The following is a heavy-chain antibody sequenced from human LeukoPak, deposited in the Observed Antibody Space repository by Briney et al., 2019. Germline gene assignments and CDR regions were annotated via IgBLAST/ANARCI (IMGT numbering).Heavy chain of an antibody. Sequence: PGGSLRLSCAASGFTFSNYGMNWVRQAPGKGLEWVANIKQDGNEKYYVDSVKGRFTISRDNAKNSLYLQMNSLRAEDTAVYYCARDSGYGLDVWGQGTTVTVSS. CDR2: IKQDGNEK. CDR3: ARDSGYGLDV. V-gene: IGHV3-7*01. CDR1: GFTFSNYG. J-gene: IGHJ6*02.